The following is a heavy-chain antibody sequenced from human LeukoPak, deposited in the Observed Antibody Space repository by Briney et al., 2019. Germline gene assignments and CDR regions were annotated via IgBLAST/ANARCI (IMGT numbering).Heavy chain of an antibody. V-gene: IGHV3-33*01. J-gene: IGHJ4*02. CDR2: IWYDGSNK. D-gene: IGHD6-19*01. Sequence: GGSLRLSCAASGFTFSSYGMHWVRQAPGKGLEWVAVIWYDGSNKYYADSVKGRFTISRDNSKNTLYLQMNSLRAEDTAVYYCATHSSGWYPVDYWGQGTLVTVSS. CDR1: GFTFSSYG. CDR3: ATHSSGWYPVDY.